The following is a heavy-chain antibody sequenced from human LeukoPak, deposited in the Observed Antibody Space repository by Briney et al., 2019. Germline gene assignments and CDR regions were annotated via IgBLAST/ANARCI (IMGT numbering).Heavy chain of an antibody. CDR2: INHSGST. CDR1: GGSFSGYY. Sequence: PSETLSLTCAVYGGSFSGYYWSWIRQPPGEGLEWIGEINHSGSTNYNPSLKSRVTISVDTSKNQFSLKLSSVTAADTAVYYCARGAMAPDYWGQGTLVTVSS. D-gene: IGHD5-18*01. CDR3: ARGAMAPDY. V-gene: IGHV4-34*01. J-gene: IGHJ4*02.